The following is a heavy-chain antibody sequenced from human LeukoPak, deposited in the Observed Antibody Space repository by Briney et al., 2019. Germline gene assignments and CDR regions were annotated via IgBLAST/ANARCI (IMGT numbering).Heavy chain of an antibody. D-gene: IGHD4-17*01. Sequence: PGGSLRLSCAASGFTFSSYWVSWVRQAPGKGLEWVANIKQDGSEKYYVDSVKGRFTISRDNAKNSLYLQMNSLRAEDTAVYYCARFRGWVTTKHFDYWGQGTLVTVSS. CDR2: IKQDGSEK. CDR3: ARFRGWVTTKHFDY. V-gene: IGHV3-7*01. CDR1: GFTFSSYW. J-gene: IGHJ4*02.